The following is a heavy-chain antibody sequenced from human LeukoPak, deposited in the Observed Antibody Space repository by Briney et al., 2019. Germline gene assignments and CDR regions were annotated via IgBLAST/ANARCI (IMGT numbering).Heavy chain of an antibody. CDR1: GYTFISYN. CDR3: ARAGGAVAATPTNFDY. V-gene: IGHV1-69*13. D-gene: IGHD6-19*01. J-gene: IGHJ4*02. Sequence: GASVKVSCKASGYTFISYNINWVRQAPGQGLEWMGGIIPIFGTANYAQKFQGRVTITADESTSTAYMELSSLRSEDTAVYYCARAGGAVAATPTNFDYWGQGTLVTVSS. CDR2: IIPIFGTA.